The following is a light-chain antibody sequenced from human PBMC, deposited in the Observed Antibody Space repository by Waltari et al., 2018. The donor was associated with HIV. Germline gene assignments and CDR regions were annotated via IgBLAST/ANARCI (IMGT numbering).Light chain of an antibody. CDR2: FAS. CDR1: QSISSW. V-gene: IGKV1-12*01. CDR3: QQIDSFPLT. Sequence: DIQFTPPPSSFSAPVGDRVTFTCRASQSISSWLAWFQQKPGKAPEVLIYFASRLQSGVPPRFSGSGSGTDFTLTISSLQPEDFATYYCQQIDSFPLTFGGGTKVEIK. J-gene: IGKJ4*01.